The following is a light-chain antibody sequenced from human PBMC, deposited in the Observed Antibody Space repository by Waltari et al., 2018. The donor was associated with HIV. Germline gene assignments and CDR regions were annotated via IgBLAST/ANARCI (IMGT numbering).Light chain of an antibody. J-gene: IGLJ2*01. Sequence: QSVVPQPPSASGTLGQRVTISCSGGTFNIGCNYVYWYQRPPRTSPNHLIYMNDQRPSGVPDRISGSKSGTSASLAISGLRSEDEADYYCASWDDSLGGYWIFGGGTNLTVL. CDR1: TFNIGCNY. CDR2: MND. CDR3: ASWDDSLGGYWI. V-gene: IGLV1-47*01.